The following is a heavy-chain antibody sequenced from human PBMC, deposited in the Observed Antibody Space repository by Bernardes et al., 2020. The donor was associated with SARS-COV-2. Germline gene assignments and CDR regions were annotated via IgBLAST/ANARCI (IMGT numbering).Heavy chain of an antibody. Sequence: SETLSLTCAVFGGSLGDYYWAWIRQPPGKGLEWIAEINHRESINYNPSLKSRLTLSVDTSKNQFSLELRYVTAADTAVYYCARRMIHENGNDYWGQGTLVTVSS. J-gene: IGHJ4*02. CDR2: INHRESI. CDR1: GGSLGDYY. V-gene: IGHV4-34*10. D-gene: IGHD3-16*01. CDR3: ARRMIHENGNDY.